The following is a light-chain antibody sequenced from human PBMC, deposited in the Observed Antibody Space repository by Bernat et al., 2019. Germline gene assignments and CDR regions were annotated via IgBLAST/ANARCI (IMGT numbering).Light chain of an antibody. CDR1: ESLLHSNGKTF. V-gene: IGKV2D-29*01. J-gene: IGKJ4*01. CDR2: EVS. CDR3: MQSIQLPHT. Sequence: DIVMTQTPLSLSVTPGQPASISCKSSESLLHSNGKTFLSWYLQKAGQPPQVLIYEVSNRFSGVPKRFSGSGSGTDFTMKISRVEAGDVGVYYCMQSIQLPHTFGGGTRLEIK.